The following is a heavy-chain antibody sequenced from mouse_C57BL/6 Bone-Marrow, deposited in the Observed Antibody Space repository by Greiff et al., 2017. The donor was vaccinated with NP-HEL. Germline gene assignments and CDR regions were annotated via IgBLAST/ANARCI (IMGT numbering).Heavy chain of an antibody. CDR2: ISYDGSN. V-gene: IGHV3-6*01. CDR1: GYSITSGYY. CDR3: GSSSAY. J-gene: IGHJ3*01. Sequence: QESGPGLVKPSQSLSLTCSVTGYSITSGYYWNWIRQFPGNKLEWMGYISYDGSNNYNPSLKNRISITRDTSKNQFFLKLNSVTTEDTATYYCGSSSAYWGQGTLVTVSA. D-gene: IGHD1-1*01.